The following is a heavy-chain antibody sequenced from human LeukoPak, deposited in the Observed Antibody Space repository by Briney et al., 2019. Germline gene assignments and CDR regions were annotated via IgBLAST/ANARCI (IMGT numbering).Heavy chain of an antibody. CDR2: ISSSGNYI. Sequence: GGSLRLSCVASGFTFDTYTINWVRQAPGKGLEWVSSISSSGNYIYYAHSVKGRFTISRDNAKNSLYLQMNSLRVEDTAMYYCARVLSGSWDWFDPWGQGTLVTVSS. CDR1: GFTFDTYT. V-gene: IGHV3-21*01. CDR3: ARVLSGSWDWFDP. J-gene: IGHJ5*02. D-gene: IGHD3-22*01.